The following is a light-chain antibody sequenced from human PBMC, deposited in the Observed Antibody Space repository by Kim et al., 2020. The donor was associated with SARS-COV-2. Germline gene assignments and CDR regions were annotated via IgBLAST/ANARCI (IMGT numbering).Light chain of an antibody. J-gene: IGLJ3*02. CDR3: QTWGTGIRV. CDR1: SGHSTYA. V-gene: IGLV4-69*01. Sequence: QPVLTQSPSASASLGASVKLTCTLSSGHSTYAIAWHQQQPEKGPRFLMKINRDGSHTKGDGIPDRFSGSTSGAERHLTISSLQSEDEADYYCQTWGTGIRVFGGGTKLTVL. CDR2: INRDGSH.